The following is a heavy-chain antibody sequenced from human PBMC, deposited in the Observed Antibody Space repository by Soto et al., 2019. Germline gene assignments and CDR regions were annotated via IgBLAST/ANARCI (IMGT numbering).Heavy chain of an antibody. Sequence: ASVKVSCKASGYTFTGYYIHWVRQGPGQGLEWMGWINPNSHDTSYAQKFQGRVTMTSDTSISAAYLELSRLRSDDTAVYYCARGGVSYRNWFDPCRQGTLVPVSS. V-gene: IGHV1-2*02. J-gene: IGHJ5*02. CDR1: GYTFTGYY. CDR2: INPNSHDT. D-gene: IGHD1-26*01. CDR3: ARGGVSYRNWFDP.